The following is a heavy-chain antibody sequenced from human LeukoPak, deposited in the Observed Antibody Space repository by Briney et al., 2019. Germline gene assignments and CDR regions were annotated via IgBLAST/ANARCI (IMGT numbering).Heavy chain of an antibody. Sequence: GGSLRLSCAASGFTVSSNYMSWVRQAPGKGLEWVSYISTSGTTKYYADSVRGRFTISRDNAENSLYLQMNSLRAEDTAVYYCAREGAGTFDYWGQGTLVTVSS. V-gene: IGHV3-11*04. CDR1: GFTVSSNY. CDR2: ISTSGTTK. J-gene: IGHJ4*02. CDR3: AREGAGTFDY. D-gene: IGHD1-7*01.